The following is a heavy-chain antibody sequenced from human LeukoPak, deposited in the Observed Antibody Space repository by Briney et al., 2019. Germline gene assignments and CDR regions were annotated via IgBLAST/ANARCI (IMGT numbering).Heavy chain of an antibody. V-gene: IGHV3-74*01. CDR3: VGDDFWSGKI. CDR1: GFTFSSDW. D-gene: IGHD3-3*01. CDR2: INTDGTST. Sequence: GGSLRLSCAASGFTFSSDWMHWVRQAPGKGLVWVSRINTDGTSTNYADSVKGRFTISRDNAKNTLYLQMSSLRAEDTAVYYCVGDDFWSGKIRGPGTMVTVSS. J-gene: IGHJ3*02.